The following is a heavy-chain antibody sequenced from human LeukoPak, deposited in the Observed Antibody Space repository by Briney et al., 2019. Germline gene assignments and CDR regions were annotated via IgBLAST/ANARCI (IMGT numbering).Heavy chain of an antibody. D-gene: IGHD1-14*01. J-gene: IGHJ4*02. CDR2: INPNSGGT. CDR3: ARRTQFSYFDY. V-gene: IGHV1-2*02. CDR1: GYTFTSYY. Sequence: ASVKVSCKASGYTFTSYYMHWVRQAPGQGLEWMGWINPNSGGTNYAQKFQGRVTMTRDTSISTAYMELSRLRSEDTAVYYCARRTQFSYFDYWGQGTLVTVSS.